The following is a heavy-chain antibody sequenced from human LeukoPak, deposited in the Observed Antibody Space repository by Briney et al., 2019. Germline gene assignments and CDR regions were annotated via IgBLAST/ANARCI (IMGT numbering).Heavy chain of an antibody. Sequence: PGGSLRLSCAASGFTFSSYGMHWVRQAPGKGLEWVTFIRDDGSNQYYADSVKGRFTISRDNSKNTLYLQMNSLRAEDTAVYYCAKDRGYSYGTYFDYWGQGTLVTVSS. J-gene: IGHJ4*02. CDR3: AKDRGYSYGTYFDY. CDR1: GFTFSSYG. CDR2: IRDDGSNQ. D-gene: IGHD5-18*01. V-gene: IGHV3-30*02.